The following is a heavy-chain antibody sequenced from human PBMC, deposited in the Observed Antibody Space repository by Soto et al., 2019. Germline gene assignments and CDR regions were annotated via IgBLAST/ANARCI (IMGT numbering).Heavy chain of an antibody. CDR3: AKDGREGSSWYKYPSYGMDV. J-gene: IGHJ6*02. V-gene: IGHV3-23*01. Sequence: GGSLRLSCAASGFTFSSYAMSWVRQAPGKGLEWVSAISGSGGSTYYADSVKGRFTISRDNSKNTLYLQMNSLRAEDTAVYYCAKDGREGSSWYKYPSYGMDVWGQGTTVTVSS. CDR2: ISGSGGST. D-gene: IGHD6-13*01. CDR1: GFTFSSYA.